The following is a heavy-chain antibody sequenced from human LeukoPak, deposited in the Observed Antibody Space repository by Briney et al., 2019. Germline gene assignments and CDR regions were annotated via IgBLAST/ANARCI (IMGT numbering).Heavy chain of an antibody. Sequence: PGGSLRLSCAASGFIFTGYFMSWVRQAPGKGLEWMASIKHDGSEKYYVDSVRGRFTISRDNTKNLLYLQMSSLRAEDTAVYYCATDRGWRTSGYYLYYFEYWSQGTLVTFSS. D-gene: IGHD3-3*01. V-gene: IGHV3-7*01. CDR3: ATDRGWRTSGYYLYYFEY. CDR2: IKHDGSEK. J-gene: IGHJ4*02. CDR1: GFIFTGYF.